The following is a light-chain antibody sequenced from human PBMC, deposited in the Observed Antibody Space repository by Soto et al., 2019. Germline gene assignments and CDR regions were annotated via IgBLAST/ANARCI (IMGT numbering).Light chain of an antibody. J-gene: IGLJ3*02. CDR1: NIDGKS. CDR2: YDN. CDR3: QVWDDNSDHVV. Sequence: SYELTQPPSVSGAQGKPARLTSAGNNIDGKSVHWYQQRPGQAPVLVMYYDNARPSGIPERFSGSNSGNTATLTNGRVEAGDGAVYYCQVWDDNSDHVVFGGGTKLPVL. V-gene: IGLV3-21*04.